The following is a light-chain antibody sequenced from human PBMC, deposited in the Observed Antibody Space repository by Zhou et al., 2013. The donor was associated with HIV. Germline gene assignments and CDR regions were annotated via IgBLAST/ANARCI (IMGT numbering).Light chain of an antibody. CDR3: QSYDRSLIGVV. CDR2: ANN. Sequence: QSVLTQPPSVSGAPGQRVTISCTGSSSNIGAGYDVHWYQQLPGTAPKLLIYANNNRPSGVPDRFSGSRSGTSASLAITGLQAVDEADYYCQSYDRSLIGVVFGGGTKLTVL. V-gene: IGLV1-40*01. J-gene: IGLJ2*01. CDR1: SSNIGAGYD.